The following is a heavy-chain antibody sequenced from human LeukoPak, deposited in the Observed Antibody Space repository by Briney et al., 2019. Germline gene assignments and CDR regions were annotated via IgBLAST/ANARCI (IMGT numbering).Heavy chain of an antibody. V-gene: IGHV3-9*01. J-gene: IGHJ4*02. D-gene: IGHD3-10*01. CDR3: AKGGGAGSYYYGYFDS. CDR1: GFTFDESA. CDR2: ISWNGGVT. Sequence: GRSLRLSCAASGFTFDESAIYWVRQAPGKGLGWDSGISWNGGVTGYADSVKGRFTISRDSAKNSLALQMNSLRAEDTAFYYCAKGGGAGSYYYGYFDSWGQGTLVTVSS.